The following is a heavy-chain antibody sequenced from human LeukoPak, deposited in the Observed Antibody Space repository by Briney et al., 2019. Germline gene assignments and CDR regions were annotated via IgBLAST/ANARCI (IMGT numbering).Heavy chain of an antibody. CDR1: GFTFSSYS. CDR3: VRVIVDDYNSRPSDY. D-gene: IGHD5-24*01. V-gene: IGHV3-48*01. J-gene: IGHJ4*02. CDR2: ISSGSSTI. Sequence: GGSLRLSCAASGFTFSSYSMNWVRQAPGKGLEWVSYISSGSSTIYYADSVKGRFTISRDNAKNSLYLQVNSLRAEDTAVYYCVRVIVDDYNSRPSDYWGQGTLVTVSS.